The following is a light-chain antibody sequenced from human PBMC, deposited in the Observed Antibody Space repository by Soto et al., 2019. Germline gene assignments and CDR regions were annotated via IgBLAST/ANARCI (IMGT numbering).Light chain of an antibody. V-gene: IGLV3-21*04. Sequence: SYELTQPPSVSVAPGKTARITCGGNNIGSKSVHWYQQKPGQAPVLVIYYDSDRPSGIPERFSGSNSGNTATLTIRRVEAGDEADYCCQQWDSSSGVVFGGGTKPTAL. CDR3: QQWDSSSGVV. J-gene: IGLJ2*01. CDR2: YDS. CDR1: NIGSKS.